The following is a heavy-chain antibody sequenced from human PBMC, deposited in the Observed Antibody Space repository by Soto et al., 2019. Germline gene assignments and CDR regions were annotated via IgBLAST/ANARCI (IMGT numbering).Heavy chain of an antibody. V-gene: IGHV1-18*01. CDR3: ARGAYGEGAFDI. CDR2: ISGHNGNT. Sequence: QVQLVQSGAEVKKPGASVKVSCKASGYTFSTYGITWVRQAPGQGLEWMGWISGHNGNTKYAQRVQGRVTMTTDTSTTTAYMEVRSLRSDDTAVYYCARGAYGEGAFDIWGQGTMVTVSS. CDR1: GYTFSTYG. D-gene: IGHD4-17*01. J-gene: IGHJ3*02.